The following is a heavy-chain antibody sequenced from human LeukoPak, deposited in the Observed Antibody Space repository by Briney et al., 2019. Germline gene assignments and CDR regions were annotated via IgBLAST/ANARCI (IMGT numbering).Heavy chain of an antibody. Sequence: SETLSLTCTVSGGSISSSSSNHWGWIRQPPGKGLEWIGEINHSGSTNYNPSLKSRVTISVDTSKNQFSLKLSSVTAADTAVYYCASRALGGRYCSGGSCYNWGQGTLVTVSS. V-gene: IGHV4-39*07. D-gene: IGHD2-15*01. J-gene: IGHJ4*02. CDR3: ASRALGGRYCSGGSCYN. CDR1: GGSISSSSSNH. CDR2: INHSGST.